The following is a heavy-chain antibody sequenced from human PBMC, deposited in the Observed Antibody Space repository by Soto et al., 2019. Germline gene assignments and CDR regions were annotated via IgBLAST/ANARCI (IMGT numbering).Heavy chain of an antibody. J-gene: IGHJ4*02. CDR3: ASDCSSTSCLDY. CDR2: IYHSGST. CDR1: GGSIRSSNW. V-gene: IGHV4-4*02. D-gene: IGHD2-2*01. Sequence: ASETQSLTCAVSGGSIRSSNWWSWVRQPPGKGLEWIGEIYHSGSTNYNPSLKSRVTISVDKSKNQFSLKLSSVTAADTAVYYCASDCSSTSCLDYWGQGTLVTVS.